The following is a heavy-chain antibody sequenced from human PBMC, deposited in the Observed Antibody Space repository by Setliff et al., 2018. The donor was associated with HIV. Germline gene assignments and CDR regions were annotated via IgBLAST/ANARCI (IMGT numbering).Heavy chain of an antibody. Sequence: PSETLSLTCTVSGGSISSHFWSWIRQPPGKGLEWIGSIYYSGSTNYNPSLKSRVTISVVTSKNQFSLKLSSVTAADTAVYYCARFTSGWYGQYWGQGTLVTVSS. J-gene: IGHJ4*02. D-gene: IGHD6-19*01. CDR1: GGSISSHF. V-gene: IGHV4-59*11. CDR3: ARFTSGWYGQY. CDR2: IYYSGST.